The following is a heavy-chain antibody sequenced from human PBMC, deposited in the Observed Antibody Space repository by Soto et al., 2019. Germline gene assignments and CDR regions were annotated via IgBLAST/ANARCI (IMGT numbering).Heavy chain of an antibody. CDR3: ARARVARLHHYGMDV. J-gene: IGHJ6*02. CDR1: GFTFSSYA. Sequence: PXVSLRLSCAASGFTFSSYAMHGVRQAPGKGLEWVAVISYDGSNKYYADSVKGRFTISRDNSKNTLYLQMNSLRAEDTAVYYCARARVARLHHYGMDVWGQGTTVTVSS. V-gene: IGHV3-30-3*01. D-gene: IGHD6-25*01. CDR2: ISYDGSNK.